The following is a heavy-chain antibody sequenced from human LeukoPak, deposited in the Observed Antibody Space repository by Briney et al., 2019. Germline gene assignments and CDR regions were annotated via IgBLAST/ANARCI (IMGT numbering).Heavy chain of an antibody. D-gene: IGHD6-19*01. CDR3: ARSIAVGGTNCDY. Sequence: PGGTLRLSCAASGFTLSSYWMSWVRQAPGKGLEWVANIKQHRSEKYYVDFLRRRFTISGDNDKHSLYLQMNSLRAEATAVYCRARSIAVGGTNCDYWGQGTLVTVSS. V-gene: IGHV3-7*03. CDR2: IKQHRSEK. CDR1: GFTLSSYW. J-gene: IGHJ4*02.